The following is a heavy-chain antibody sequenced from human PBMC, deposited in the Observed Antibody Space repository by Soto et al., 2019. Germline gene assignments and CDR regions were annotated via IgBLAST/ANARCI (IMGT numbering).Heavy chain of an antibody. CDR3: TSPLGHGDYTETSRPVDV. Sequence: EVQLVDSGGGLVQPGGSLKLSCAASGFMFRGSAMHWVRQASGKGLEWVGRFRTRPNNFATQDAESVKGRFTISRDDSKHTTYLQMTSLKSDDSAVYYCTSPLGHGDYTETSRPVDVWGKGTTVTVSA. CDR1: GFMFRGSA. V-gene: IGHV3-73*01. CDR2: FRTRPNNFAT. J-gene: IGHJ6*04. D-gene: IGHD4-17*01.